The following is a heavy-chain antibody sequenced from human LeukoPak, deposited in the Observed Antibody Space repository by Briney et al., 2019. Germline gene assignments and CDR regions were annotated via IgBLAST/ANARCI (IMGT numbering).Heavy chain of an antibody. CDR3: AKDPMTTVVTPFDY. D-gene: IGHD4-23*01. Sequence: PGRSLRLSCAPSGFTFSYYGMHWVRQAPGRGLEWVTVIWFDGSNTYYADSVKGRFTISRDNSKNTLYLQMNSLRAEDTAVYYCAKDPMTTVVTPFDYWGQGTLVTVSS. V-gene: IGHV3-33*06. J-gene: IGHJ4*02. CDR1: GFTFSYYG. CDR2: IWFDGSNT.